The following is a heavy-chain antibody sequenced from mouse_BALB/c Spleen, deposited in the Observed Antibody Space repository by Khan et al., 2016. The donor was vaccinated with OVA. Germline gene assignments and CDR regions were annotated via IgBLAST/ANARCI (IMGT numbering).Heavy chain of an antibody. CDR1: GYSITSDYA. Sequence: EVQLQESGPGLVKPSQSLSLTCTVTGYSITSDYAWNWIRQFQGNKLEWMGYISYSGRTSYNPSLKSRISITRDTSKNKFFLQLNSVTTEDTATSYCASSVTITTVVATDFAYWGQGTTLTVSS. CDR2: ISYSGRT. V-gene: IGHV3-2*02. CDR3: ASSVTITTVVATDFAY. J-gene: IGHJ2*01. D-gene: IGHD1-1*01.